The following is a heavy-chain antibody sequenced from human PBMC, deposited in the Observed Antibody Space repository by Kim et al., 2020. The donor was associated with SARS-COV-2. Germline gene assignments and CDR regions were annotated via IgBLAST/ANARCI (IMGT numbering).Heavy chain of an antibody. V-gene: IGHV3-21*01. Sequence: GGSLRLSCAASGFTFSSYSMNWVRQAPGKGLEWVSSISSSSSYIYYADSVKGRFTISRDNAKNSLYLQMNSLRAEDTAVYYCARLWPSNDAFDIWGQGTMVTVSS. CDR1: GFTFSSYS. CDR3: ARLWPSNDAFDI. CDR2: ISSSSSYI. J-gene: IGHJ3*02. D-gene: IGHD3-10*01.